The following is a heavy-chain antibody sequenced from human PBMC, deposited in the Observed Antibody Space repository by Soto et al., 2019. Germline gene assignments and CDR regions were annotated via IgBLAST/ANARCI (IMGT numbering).Heavy chain of an antibody. D-gene: IGHD3-16*02. CDR1: GIAFSNYA. CDR2: ISTSGGRP. CDR3: AKDPDRYDYVWGTYRYTEH. Sequence: GGPLRLSCTASGIAFSNYAMSWVRQSPRKGLEWVSTISTSGGRPYYADSVKGRFTISRDNSKNTLYLQMNSPRAEDTAVYYCAKDPDRYDYVWGTYRYTEHWGQGTLVTVSA. J-gene: IGHJ4*02. V-gene: IGHV3-23*01.